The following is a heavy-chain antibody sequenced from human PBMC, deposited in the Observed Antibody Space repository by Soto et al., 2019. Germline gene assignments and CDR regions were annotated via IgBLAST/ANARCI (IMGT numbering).Heavy chain of an antibody. D-gene: IGHD3-10*01. CDR2: IYYSGST. J-gene: IGHJ6*02. CDR1: GGSISSGDDY. CDR3: ARGLHYYASGSYYDDPHYYGMVV. Sequence: PSETRSLTCTVSGGSISSGDDYWSWIRQPPGKGLEWVGYIYYSGSTYYNPSLKSRVTISVDTSKNQISLKVSSVTAADTAVYYCARGLHYYASGSYYDDPHYYGMVVWGQGTTVTVSS. V-gene: IGHV4-30-4*01.